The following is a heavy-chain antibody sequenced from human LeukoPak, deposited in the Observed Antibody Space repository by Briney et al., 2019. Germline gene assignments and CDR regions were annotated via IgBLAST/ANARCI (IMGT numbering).Heavy chain of an antibody. Sequence: PSETLSLTCAVYGGSFSGYYWSWIRQPPGKGLEWIGEINHSGSTNYNPSLKSRVTISVDTSKNQFSLKLSSVTAADTAVYYCMVRGVIRYYFDYWGQGTLVTVSS. CDR2: INHSGST. CDR1: GGSFSGYY. D-gene: IGHD3-10*01. V-gene: IGHV4-34*01. J-gene: IGHJ4*02. CDR3: MVRGVIRYYFDY.